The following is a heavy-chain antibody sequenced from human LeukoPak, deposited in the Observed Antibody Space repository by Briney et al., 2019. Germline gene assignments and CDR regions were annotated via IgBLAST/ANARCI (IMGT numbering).Heavy chain of an antibody. CDR3: ARGADXVVXPXATXFDY. CDR2: IYYSGST. J-gene: IGHJ4*02. Sequence: PSETLSLTCAVYGGSFSSYYWSWIRQPPGKGLEWIGYIYYSGSTNYNPSLKSRVTISVDTSENQFSLKLSSVTAADTAVYYCARGADXVVXPXATXFDYWGQGTLVTVS. D-gene: IGHD2-2*01. CDR1: GGSFSSYY. V-gene: IGHV4-59*01.